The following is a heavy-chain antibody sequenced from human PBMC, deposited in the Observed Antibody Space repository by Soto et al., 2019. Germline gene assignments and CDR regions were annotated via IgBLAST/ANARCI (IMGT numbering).Heavy chain of an antibody. V-gene: IGHV3-23*01. CDR2: IYGGGNGP. J-gene: IGHJ4*02. CDR1: GFTFSDFA. CDR3: AKMEGMDPWAYSFDY. D-gene: IGHD2-2*03. Sequence: VQVLESGGGLVQPGGSLRLSCAATGFTFSDFAMSWVRQAPGKGLEWVSRIYGGGNGPHYADYVKGRVTISRDNSKNTLYLQMNSLRAEDTAVYYCAKMEGMDPWAYSFDYWGQGTLVTVSS.